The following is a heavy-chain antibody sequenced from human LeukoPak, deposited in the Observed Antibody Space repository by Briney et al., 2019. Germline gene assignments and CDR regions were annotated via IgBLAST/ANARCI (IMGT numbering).Heavy chain of an antibody. D-gene: IGHD5-24*01. CDR3: ARDGLQSPYYYYGMDV. CDR1: GGSISSSNW. CDR2: IYHSGST. V-gene: IGHV4-4*02. Sequence: PSETLSLTCAVSGGSISSSNWWSWVRQPPGKGLEWIGEIYHSGSTNYNPSLKSRVTISVDKSKNQFSLKLSSVTAADTAVYYSARDGLQSPYYYYGMDVWGQGTTVTVSS. J-gene: IGHJ6*02.